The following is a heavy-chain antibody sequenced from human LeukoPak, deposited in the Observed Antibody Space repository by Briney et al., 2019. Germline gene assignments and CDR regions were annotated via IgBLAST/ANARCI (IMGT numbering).Heavy chain of an antibody. CDR1: GFTFSSYA. Sequence: GESLKISCAASGFTFSSYAMSWVRQAPGKGLEWVSSISVSGDNRYYADSVKGRFTISRDNSKNTLYLQMNSLTAEDTAVYYCTKGSGYSYDSPFDYWGQGTLVTVSS. V-gene: IGHV3-23*01. CDR2: ISVSGDNR. D-gene: IGHD5-18*01. CDR3: TKGSGYSYDSPFDY. J-gene: IGHJ4*02.